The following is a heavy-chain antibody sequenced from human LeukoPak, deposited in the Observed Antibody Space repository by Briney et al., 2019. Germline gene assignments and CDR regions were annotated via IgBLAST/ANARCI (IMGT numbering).Heavy chain of an antibody. D-gene: IGHD3-10*01. CDR1: GFTFSDYW. CDR2: ISSDGDTT. V-gene: IGHV3-74*01. CDR3: ARDRGPRTGFMVREAYDY. J-gene: IGHJ4*02. Sequence: PGESLRLSCVASGFTFSDYWIHWVRQAPGKGLVWVSRISSDGDTTNYADSVKGRFTISRDNAKNTLYLQMNSLRVEDTAVYYCARDRGPRTGFMVREAYDYWGQGTLVTVSS.